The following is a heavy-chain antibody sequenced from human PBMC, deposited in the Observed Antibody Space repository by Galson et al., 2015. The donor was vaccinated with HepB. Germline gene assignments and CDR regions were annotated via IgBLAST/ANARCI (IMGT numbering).Heavy chain of an antibody. CDR3: ATLLRQQYSSSWYPILDFDY. V-gene: IGHV1-24*01. J-gene: IGHJ4*02. Sequence: SVKVSCKVSGYTLTELSMHWVRQAPGKGLEWMEGFDPEDGETIYAQKFQGRVTMTEDTSTDTAYMELSSLRSEDTAVYYCATLLRQQYSSSWYPILDFDYWGQGTLVTVSS. CDR2: FDPEDGET. D-gene: IGHD6-13*01. CDR1: GYTLTELS.